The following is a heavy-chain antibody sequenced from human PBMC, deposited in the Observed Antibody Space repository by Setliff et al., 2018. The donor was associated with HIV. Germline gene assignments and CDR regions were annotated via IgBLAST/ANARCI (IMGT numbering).Heavy chain of an antibody. J-gene: IGHJ4*02. Sequence: GGSLRLSCAASGFTFSSYWMNWVRQAPGKGLEWVASINQDGSEKYNVDSVKGRFTISRDNAKNSLYLQMNSLRAGDTAVYSCAKDYVENDYWGQGTLVTVSS. V-gene: IGHV3-7*01. CDR3: AKDYVENDY. CDR2: INQDGSEK. CDR1: GFTFSSYW. D-gene: IGHD3-16*01.